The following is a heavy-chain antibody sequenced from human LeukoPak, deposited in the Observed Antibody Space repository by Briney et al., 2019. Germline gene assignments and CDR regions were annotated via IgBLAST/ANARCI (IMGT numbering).Heavy chain of an antibody. J-gene: IGHJ4*02. CDR3: AKAGSYYGSGSYLAY. CDR1: GFTFSSYS. D-gene: IGHD3-10*01. Sequence: KSGGSLRLSCAASGFTFSSYSMNWVRNAPGKGLEWVSSSSSSSSYIYYADPVKGRFTISRDNAKNSLYLQMNSLRAEDTAVYYCAKAGSYYGSGSYLAYWGQGTLVTVSS. V-gene: IGHV3-21*04. CDR2: SSSSSSYI.